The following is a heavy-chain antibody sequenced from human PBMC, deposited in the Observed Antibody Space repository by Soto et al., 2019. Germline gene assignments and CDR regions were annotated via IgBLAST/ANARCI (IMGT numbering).Heavy chain of an antibody. D-gene: IGHD6-19*01. V-gene: IGHV3-23*01. CDR1: GFTFSSYA. CDR3: AKKGHTSDGYDYFDY. Sequence: PGGSLRLSCAASGFTFSSYAMSWVRQAPGKGLEWVAAIGGSGGSTYYADSVKGRFTISRDNSKNTLYLQMNSLRAEDTAVYYCAKKGHTSDGYDYFDYWGQGTLVTVSS. J-gene: IGHJ4*02. CDR2: IGGSGGST.